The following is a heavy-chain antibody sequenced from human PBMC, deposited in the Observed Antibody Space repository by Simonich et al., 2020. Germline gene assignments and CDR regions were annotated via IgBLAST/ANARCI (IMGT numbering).Heavy chain of an antibody. CDR2: INPNSGGT. J-gene: IGHJ2*01. V-gene: IGHV1-2*02. CDR1: GYTFTGYY. Sequence: QVQLVQSGAEVKKPGASVKVSCKASGYTFTGYYMHWVRQAPGQGLEGMGWINPNSGGTNHAQKFQGRVTRTRDTSISTAYMELSRLRSDDTAVYYCARGGLGHWYFDLWGRGTLVTVSS. D-gene: IGHD6-25*01. CDR3: ARGGLGHWYFDL.